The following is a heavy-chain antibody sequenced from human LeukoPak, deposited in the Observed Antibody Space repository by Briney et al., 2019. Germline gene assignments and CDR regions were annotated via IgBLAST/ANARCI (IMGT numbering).Heavy chain of an antibody. Sequence: GGSLRLSCAASGFTFNRYVMSWVRQAPGKGLEWVSVIYSGGSTYYADSVKGRFTISKDNSKNTLYLQMNSLRAEDTAVYYCARGFPGAQAYFDYWGQGTLVTVSS. CDR2: IYSGGST. J-gene: IGHJ4*02. D-gene: IGHD3-10*01. CDR1: GFTFNRYV. CDR3: ARGFPGAQAYFDY. V-gene: IGHV3-53*01.